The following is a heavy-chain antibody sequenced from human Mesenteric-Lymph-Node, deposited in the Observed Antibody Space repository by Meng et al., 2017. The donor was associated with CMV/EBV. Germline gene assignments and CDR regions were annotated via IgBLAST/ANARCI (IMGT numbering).Heavy chain of an antibody. CDR1: GGTFSSYA. J-gene: IGHJ6*02. CDR3: ADPKLGWYGMDV. CDR2: IIPILGIA. V-gene: IGHV1-69*10. D-gene: IGHD7-27*01. Sequence: SVKVSCKASGGTFSSYAISWVRQAPGQGLEWMGGIIPILGIANYAQKFQGRVTITADKSTSTAYMELSSLRSEDTAVYYCADPKLGWYGMDVWGQGTTVTVSS.